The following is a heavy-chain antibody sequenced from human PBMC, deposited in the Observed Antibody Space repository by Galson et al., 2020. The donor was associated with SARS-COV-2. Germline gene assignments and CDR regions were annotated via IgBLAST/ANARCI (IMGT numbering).Heavy chain of an antibody. CDR2: ISDGSHYI. V-gene: IGHV3-21*06. Sequence: GGSLRLSCAASGFTFSSYSMNWIRQAPGRGLEWVSSISDGSHYIYYVDSVKGRFSVSRDNAKNLLYLQLDILRAEDTAVYYCVRGGTKTQRTDIFDIWGQGTMVSVSS. CDR3: VRGGTKTQRTDIFDI. J-gene: IGHJ3*02. CDR1: GFTFSSYS. D-gene: IGHD2-8*01.